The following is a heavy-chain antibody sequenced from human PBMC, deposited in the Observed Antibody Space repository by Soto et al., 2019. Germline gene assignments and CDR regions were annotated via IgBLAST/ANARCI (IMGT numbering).Heavy chain of an antibody. J-gene: IGHJ4*02. V-gene: IGHV4-59*01. CDR1: GGSISSYY. Sequence: SETLSLTCTVSGGSISSYYWSWIRQPPGKGLEWIGYIYYSGSTNYNPSLKSRVTISVDTSKNQFSLKLSSVTAADTAVYYCARERDYGDYGYDYWGQGTLVTVSS. D-gene: IGHD4-17*01. CDR2: IYYSGST. CDR3: ARERDYGDYGYDY.